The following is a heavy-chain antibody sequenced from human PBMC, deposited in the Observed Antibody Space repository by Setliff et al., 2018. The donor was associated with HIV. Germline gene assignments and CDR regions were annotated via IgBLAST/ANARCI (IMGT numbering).Heavy chain of an antibody. CDR2: ISGHSDSR. CDR1: GYTFTIYG. CDR3: ARGWELNV. Sequence: ASVKVSCKASGYTFTIYGITWVRQAPGQGLEWMGWISGHSDSRKYGQKFDGRVTLTMDTSTSTAYMELMKLTPDDTAVYYCARGWELNVWGQGTPVTGLL. V-gene: IGHV1-18*01. J-gene: IGHJ4*02. D-gene: IGHD1-26*01.